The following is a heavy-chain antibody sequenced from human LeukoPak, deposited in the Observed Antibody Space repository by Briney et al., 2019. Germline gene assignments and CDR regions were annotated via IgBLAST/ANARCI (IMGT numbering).Heavy chain of an antibody. CDR2: SNLHSGGT. V-gene: IGHV1-2*02. J-gene: IGHJ4*02. CDR3: SRERPAYSGRDGYALDY. Sequence: AASVKVSCKASGYTFTAYYMHWVRQPPRRGPEWMGWSNLHSGGTNYGRTFQGRVTMTRDTSINPAYMELSSVTSTDPAVYYCSRERPAYSGRDGYALDYWGQGTLVTVSP. CDR1: GYTFTAYY. D-gene: IGHD2-21*02.